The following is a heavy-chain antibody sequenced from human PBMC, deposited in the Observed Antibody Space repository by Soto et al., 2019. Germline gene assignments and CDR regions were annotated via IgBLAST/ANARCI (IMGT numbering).Heavy chain of an antibody. CDR2: ISGSGGST. CDR3: AKGLVWFGALGWFDP. V-gene: IGHV3-23*01. Sequence: GGSLRLSCAASGFTFSSYAMSWVRQAPGKGLEWVSAISGSGGSTYYADSVKGRFTISRDNSKNTLYLQMNSLRAEDTAVYYCAKGLVWFGALGWFDPWGQGTLVTVSS. J-gene: IGHJ5*02. D-gene: IGHD3-10*01. CDR1: GFTFSSYA.